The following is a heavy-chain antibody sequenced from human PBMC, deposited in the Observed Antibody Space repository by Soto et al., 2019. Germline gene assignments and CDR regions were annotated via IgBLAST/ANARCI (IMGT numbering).Heavy chain of an antibody. CDR1: GFTLSSYD. CDR3: TRKTPPTGMEV. Sequence: EVQLVESGGGLVQPGGSLRLSCAASGFTLSSYDIHWVRQATGEGLAWVSGIGSGGDTHYADSVKGRYIISREDGKNSLYLQMNTRRVGDTAVYYCTRKTPPTGMEVWGQGVTVIVSS. D-gene: IGHD3-9*01. V-gene: IGHV3-13*01. J-gene: IGHJ6*02. CDR2: IGSGGDT.